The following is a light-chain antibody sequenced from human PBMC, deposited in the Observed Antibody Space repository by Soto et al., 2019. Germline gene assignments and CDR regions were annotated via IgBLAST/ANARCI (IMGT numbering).Light chain of an antibody. CDR3: SSHTISSALQV. CDR2: GVS. V-gene: IGLV2-14*01. J-gene: IGLJ1*01. CDR1: IXDFVVYNY. Sequence: QSVLTQPASVSGSPGQSLTISCTGTIXDFVVYNYVSWYQQHPGKAPKLMIYGVSNRPSGVSNRFSGSKSGNTASLTISGLQADDEADYYCSSHTISSALQVFGTGTKVTVL.